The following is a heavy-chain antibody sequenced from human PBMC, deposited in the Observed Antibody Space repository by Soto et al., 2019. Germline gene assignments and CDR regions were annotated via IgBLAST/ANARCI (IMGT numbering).Heavy chain of an antibody. V-gene: IGHV1-24*01. CDR2: FDPEDGET. J-gene: IGHJ5*02. CDR1: GYTLTELS. Sequence: GASVKVSCKVSGYTLTELSMHWVRQAPGKGLEWMGGFDPEDGETIYAQKFQGRVTMTEDTSTDTAYMELSSLRSEDTAVYYCATDRAFRYSYGSSWFDPWGQGTLVTVSS. CDR3: ATDRAFRYSYGSSWFDP. D-gene: IGHD5-18*01.